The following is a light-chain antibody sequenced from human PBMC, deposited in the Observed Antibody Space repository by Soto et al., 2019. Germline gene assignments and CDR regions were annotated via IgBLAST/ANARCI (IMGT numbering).Light chain of an antibody. CDR1: QSISSW. CDR2: KAS. V-gene: IGKV1-5*03. J-gene: IGKJ1*01. CDR3: QHSLP. Sequence: DIQMTQSPSTLSASVGDRVTITCRASQSISSWLAWYQQKPGKAPKLLIYKASSLESGVPSRFSGSGSGTEFTLTISSLQPDDFATYYCQHSLPFGQATKVEVK.